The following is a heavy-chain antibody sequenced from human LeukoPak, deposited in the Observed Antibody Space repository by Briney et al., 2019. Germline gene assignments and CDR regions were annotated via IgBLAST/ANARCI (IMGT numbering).Heavy chain of an antibody. CDR2: MNPSSGNT. Sequence: ASVKVSCKASGYTFTSYDINWVRQATGQGPEWMGWMNPSSGNTGYAQRFQGRTMTGDTSINTAYLELSSLRSEDTAVYYCASHTYYYSSGSFAYWGQGTLVTVSS. J-gene: IGHJ4*02. D-gene: IGHD3-10*01. V-gene: IGHV1-8*01. CDR3: ASHTYYYSSGSFAY. CDR1: GYTFTSYD.